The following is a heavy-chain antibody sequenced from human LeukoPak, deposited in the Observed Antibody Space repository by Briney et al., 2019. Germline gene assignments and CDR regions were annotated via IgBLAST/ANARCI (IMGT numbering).Heavy chain of an antibody. V-gene: IGHV3-73*01. CDR2: INKKDKGYATAT. Sequence: GGSLRLSCAASGFTFRVSAIHGVRQPSGKMLETRGQINKKDKGYATATAYAASVKGRFTISRDDSINTAYLQMKSLKTEDTALYYCTRDSGTYNWFDPWGQGTLVTVSS. CDR1: GFTFRVSA. CDR3: TRDSGTYNWFDP. J-gene: IGHJ5*02. D-gene: IGHD1-26*01.